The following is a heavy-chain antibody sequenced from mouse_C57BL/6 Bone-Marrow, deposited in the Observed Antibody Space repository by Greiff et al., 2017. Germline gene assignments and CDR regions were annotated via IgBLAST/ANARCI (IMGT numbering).Heavy chain of an antibody. V-gene: IGHV1-81*01. D-gene: IGHD1-1*01. CDR3: HYGSSYYWYFDV. Sequence: VQLQQSGAELARPGASVKLSCKASGYTFTSYGISWVKQRTGQGLEWIGEIYPRSGNTYYNEKFKGRATMTADKSSSTAYMELRSLTSEDSAVYSCHYGSSYYWYFDVWGTGTTVTVSS. J-gene: IGHJ1*03. CDR2: IYPRSGNT. CDR1: GYTFTSYG.